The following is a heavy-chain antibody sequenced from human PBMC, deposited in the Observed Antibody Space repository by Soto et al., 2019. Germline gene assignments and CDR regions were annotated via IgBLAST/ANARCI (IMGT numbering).Heavy chain of an antibody. CDR2: IYYSGIT. Sequence: ALFLITTVSCGTIRRGSYYLFWLRQPPGKGLEWIGSIYYSGITYYNPSLKSRVTISVDTSKNQFSLKLSSVTAADTAVYYGARQGPKSLDYSYYAVDVCCKGTSVT. D-gene: IGHD6-19*01. CDR1: CGTIRRGSYY. V-gene: IGHV4-39*01. J-gene: IGHJ6*04. CDR3: ARQGPKSLDYSYYAVDV.